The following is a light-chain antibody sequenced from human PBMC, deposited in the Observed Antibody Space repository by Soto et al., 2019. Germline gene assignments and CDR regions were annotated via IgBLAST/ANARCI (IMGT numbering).Light chain of an antibody. CDR2: GAS. J-gene: IGKJ1*01. Sequence: EIVISLSPSALSVTQGERATLSCRASQSVYNNLAWYQQKPGQAPRLLIYGASTRATGIPARFSGSGSGTEFTLTISSLQSEDFAVYFCQQYNDWPPTFGQGTKV. CDR3: QQYNDWPPT. CDR1: QSVYNN. V-gene: IGKV3-15*01.